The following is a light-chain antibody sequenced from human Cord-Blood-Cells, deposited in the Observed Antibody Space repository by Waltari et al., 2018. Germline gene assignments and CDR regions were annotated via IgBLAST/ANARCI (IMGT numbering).Light chain of an antibody. Sequence: EIVLTQSPGTLSLSPGERATLSCRASQSVGSSYLAWYQQKPGQAPRLLIYGASSRANGSPDRFSGSGSGTDFTHTISRLEPEDFTVYYCQQYGRSPYTFGQGTKLEIK. CDR3: QQYGRSPYT. CDR2: GAS. J-gene: IGKJ2*01. V-gene: IGKV3-20*01. CDR1: QSVGSSY.